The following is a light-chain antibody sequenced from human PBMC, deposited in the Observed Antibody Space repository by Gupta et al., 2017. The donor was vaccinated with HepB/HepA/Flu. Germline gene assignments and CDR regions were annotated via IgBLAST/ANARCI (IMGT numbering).Light chain of an antibody. CDR3: CSYAGSSTSYV. CDR2: EVS. V-gene: IGLV2-23*02. CDR1: SSDVGSYNL. J-gene: IGLJ1*01. Sequence: SALTQPASVSGSPGQSITISCTGTSSDVGSYNLVSWYQQHPGKAPKLIIHEVSKRPSGVSNRFSGSKSGNTASLTISGLQAEDEADYYCCSYAGSSTSYVFGSGTKVTVL.